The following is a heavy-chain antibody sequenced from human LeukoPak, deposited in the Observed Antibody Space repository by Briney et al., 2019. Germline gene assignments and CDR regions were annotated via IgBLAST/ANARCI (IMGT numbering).Heavy chain of an antibody. V-gene: IGHV2-5*02. J-gene: IGHJ4*02. CDR2: IYWDDDK. Sequence: ESGPTLVKPTQTLTLTCTFSGFSLSTSGVGVGWIRQPPGKALEWLALIYWDDDKRYSPSLKSRLTITKDTSKNQVVLTMTNMDPVDTATYYCAHRRDSNHQLVYWGREPWSPSPQ. CDR3: AHRRDSNHQLVY. CDR1: GFSLSTSGVG. D-gene: IGHD3/OR15-3a*01.